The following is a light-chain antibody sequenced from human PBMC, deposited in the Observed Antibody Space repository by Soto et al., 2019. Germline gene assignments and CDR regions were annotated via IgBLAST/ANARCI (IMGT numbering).Light chain of an antibody. V-gene: IGKV1-5*01. CDR3: QQYKVYPYT. CDR1: QSLTGR. Sequence: DIQMTQSPSTLSASIGDRVTLTCRASQSLTGRLAWYQQKPGRPPKLLIYDVSLLESGVPSRFSGSESGTDFTLTISSLRPDDFATFYCQQYKVYPYTFGQGT. CDR2: DVS. J-gene: IGKJ2*01.